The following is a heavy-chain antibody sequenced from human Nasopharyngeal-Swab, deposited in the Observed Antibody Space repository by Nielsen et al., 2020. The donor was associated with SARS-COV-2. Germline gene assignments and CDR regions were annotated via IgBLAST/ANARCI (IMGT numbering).Heavy chain of an antibody. CDR2: IYYSGST. CDR3: ARDSGTSPWGPDAFDI. V-gene: IGHV4-59*01. Sequence: WIRQPPGKGLEWIGYIYYSGSTNYNPSLRSRVTIPVDTSKNQLSLKLSSVTAADTAVYYCARDSGTSPWGPDAFDIWGQGTMVTVSS. D-gene: IGHD7-27*01. J-gene: IGHJ3*02.